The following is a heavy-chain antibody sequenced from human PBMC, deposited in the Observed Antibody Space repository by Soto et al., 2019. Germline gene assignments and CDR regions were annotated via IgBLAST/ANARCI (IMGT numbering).Heavy chain of an antibody. Sequence: ASVKGSCKASGYTFTSCCISWVRQAPGQGLEWMGWISAYNGNTNYAQKLQGRVTMTTDTSTSTAYMELRSLRSDDTAVYYCARDLDILTGTNWFDPWGQGTLVTVSS. CDR1: GYTFTSCC. V-gene: IGHV1-18*01. D-gene: IGHD3-9*01. CDR3: ARDLDILTGTNWFDP. J-gene: IGHJ5*02. CDR2: ISAYNGNT.